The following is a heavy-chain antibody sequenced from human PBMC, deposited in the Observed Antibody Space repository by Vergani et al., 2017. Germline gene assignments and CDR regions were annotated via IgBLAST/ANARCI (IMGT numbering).Heavy chain of an antibody. CDR3: ARDSYCSGGSCYPIY. J-gene: IGHJ4*02. D-gene: IGHD2-15*01. Sequence: QVQLVQSGAEVKKPGASVKVSCKASGYTFIGYYMHWVRQAPGQGLEWMGWINPNSGDTNYAQKFQGRVTMTRDTSISTAYMELTRLRSDDTAVYYCARDSYCSGGSCYPIYWGQGTLVTVSS. CDR2: INPNSGDT. V-gene: IGHV1-2*02. CDR1: GYTFIGYY.